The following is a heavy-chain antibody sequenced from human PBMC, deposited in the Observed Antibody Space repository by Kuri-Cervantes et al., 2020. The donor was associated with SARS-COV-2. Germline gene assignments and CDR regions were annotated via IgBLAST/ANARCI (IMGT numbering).Heavy chain of an antibody. V-gene: IGHV4-39*01. Sequence: SETLSLTCTVSGGSISSSSYYWGWIRQPPGKGLEWIGSIYYSGSTYYNPSLKSRVTISVDTSKNQFSLKLSSVTAADTAVYYCARLYSNYQPYYYYYMDVWGKGTTVTVSS. CDR3: ARLYSNYQPYYYYYMDV. CDR2: IYYSGST. CDR1: GGSISSSSYY. D-gene: IGHD4-11*01. J-gene: IGHJ6*03.